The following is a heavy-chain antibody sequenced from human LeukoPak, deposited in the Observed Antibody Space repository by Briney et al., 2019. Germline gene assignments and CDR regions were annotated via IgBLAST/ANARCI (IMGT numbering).Heavy chain of an antibody. Sequence: GGSLRLSCAASGFTFSTYWMSWVRQAPGKGLEWVANIKQDGSEKYYVDSVKGRFIISRDNAKNSLYLQMNSLRAEDTAVYYCARDLGKYSSSDYWGQGTLVTVSS. J-gene: IGHJ4*02. D-gene: IGHD6-6*01. CDR1: GFTFSTYW. CDR2: IKQDGSEK. CDR3: ARDLGKYSSSDY. V-gene: IGHV3-7*01.